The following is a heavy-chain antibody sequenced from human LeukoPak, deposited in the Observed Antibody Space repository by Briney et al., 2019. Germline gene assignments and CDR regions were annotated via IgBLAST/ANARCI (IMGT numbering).Heavy chain of an antibody. CDR3: ARRTVGATRCFDY. V-gene: IGHV3-66*04. Sequence: GGSLRLSCAASGFTVSTNYMTWVRQTPGKGLEWVSLIHSSGSTTQADSVKGRFTISRDNSKNTVYLQMNGLRAEDTAVYYCARRTVGATRCFDYWDQGTLVTVSS. CDR1: GFTVSTNY. D-gene: IGHD1-26*01. J-gene: IGHJ4*02. CDR2: IHSSGST.